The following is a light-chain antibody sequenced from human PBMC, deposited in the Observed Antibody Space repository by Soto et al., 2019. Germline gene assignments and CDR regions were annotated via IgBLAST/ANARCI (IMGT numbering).Light chain of an antibody. V-gene: IGKV1-12*01. CDR3: QQADSFPIT. J-gene: IGKJ5*01. Sequence: DIQMTPSPSSVSASVVDRVTISCRASEDINSRLAWYQQKPGNAPKLLIYAAFILQSGVPSRFSGYGSGTDFTLSISSLQPEDFATYYCQQADSFPITFGQGTRLEI. CDR2: AAF. CDR1: EDINSR.